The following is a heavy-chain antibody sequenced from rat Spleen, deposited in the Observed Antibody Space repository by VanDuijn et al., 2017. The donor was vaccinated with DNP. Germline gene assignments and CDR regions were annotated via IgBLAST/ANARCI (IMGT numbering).Heavy chain of an antibody. CDR3: ARGPNYGGYLDYFDY. V-gene: IGHV3-1*01. Sequence: EVQLQESGPGLVKPSQSLSLTCSVTGYSITSNYWGWIRKFPGNKMEYIGHISYSGSTNYNPSLKSRFSITRDTSKNQFFLQLNSVTTEDTAIYYCARGPNYGGYLDYFDYWGQGVMVTVSS. J-gene: IGHJ2*01. D-gene: IGHD1-11*01. CDR2: ISYSGST. CDR1: GYSITSNY.